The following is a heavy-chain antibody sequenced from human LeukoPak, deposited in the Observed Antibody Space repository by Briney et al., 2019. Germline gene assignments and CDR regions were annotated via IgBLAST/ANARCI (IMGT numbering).Heavy chain of an antibody. CDR3: ARDSAGDRSFEC. V-gene: IGHV4-4*07. CDR2: ISTSGST. D-gene: IGHD6-25*01. CDR1: GGSISGYY. Sequence: SETLSLTCTVSGGSISGYYWSWIRQPAGKGLEWIGRISTSGSTNYNPSLKSRVNMSVDTSKNQFSLKLSSMTAADTAVYYCARDSAGDRSFECWGQGTLVTVSS. J-gene: IGHJ4*02.